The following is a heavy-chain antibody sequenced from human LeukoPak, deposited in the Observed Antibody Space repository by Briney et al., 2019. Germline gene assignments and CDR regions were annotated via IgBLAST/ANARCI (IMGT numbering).Heavy chain of an antibody. D-gene: IGHD3-10*01. CDR2: IKGDGDEK. CDR3: AKEGAYPIITYDS. CDR1: GFSFSRYW. J-gene: IGHJ5*01. Sequence: GGSLTLSCAASGFSFSRYWMNWDRQAPGKGLEWVANIKGDGDEKNYVDSVKGRFSISRDNARNSLYLQMGSLRAEDTAVYYCAKEGAYPIITYDSWGQGALVTVSS. V-gene: IGHV3-7*01.